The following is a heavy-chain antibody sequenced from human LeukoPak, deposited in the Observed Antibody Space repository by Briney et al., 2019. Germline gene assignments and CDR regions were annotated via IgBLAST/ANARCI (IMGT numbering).Heavy chain of an antibody. CDR1: GFTLASYG. Sequence: TGGSLRLSCAASGFTLASYGMSWVRQAPGKGLEWVSFITTNGGRTSYADSVEGRFTISRDNPRNTLYMQMNSLRDEDTAVYYCTIMHGYYDGTGYWVQWGQGTLVTVSS. J-gene: IGHJ1*01. D-gene: IGHD3-22*01. CDR2: ITTNGGRT. V-gene: IGHV3-23*01. CDR3: TIMHGYYDGTGYWVQ.